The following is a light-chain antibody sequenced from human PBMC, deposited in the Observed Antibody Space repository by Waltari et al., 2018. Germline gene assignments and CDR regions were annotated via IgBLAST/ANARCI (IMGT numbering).Light chain of an antibody. CDR2: DAS. CDR3: QQYDNLPIT. V-gene: IGKV1-33*01. J-gene: IGKJ5*01. Sequence: DIQMTQSHSSLSASVGDRTTITCQASQDIRNYLNWYQQKPGKAPKLLIYDASNLETGVPSRFSGSGSGTDFTFTISSLQPEDIATYYCQQYDNLPITFGQGTRLEIK. CDR1: QDIRNY.